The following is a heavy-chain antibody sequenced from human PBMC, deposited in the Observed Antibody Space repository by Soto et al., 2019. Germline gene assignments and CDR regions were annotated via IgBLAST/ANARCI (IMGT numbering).Heavy chain of an antibody. CDR1: GFTFSSYA. Sequence: QVQLVESGGGVVQPGRSLRLSCAASGFTFSSYAMHWVRQAPGKGLEWVAVISYDGSNKYYADSVKGRFTISRDNSKNTLYLQINILRPEDTAVYYCARVETGAFDIWGQGTMVTVSS. V-gene: IGHV3-30-3*01. J-gene: IGHJ3*02. CDR2: ISYDGSNK. CDR3: ARVETGAFDI.